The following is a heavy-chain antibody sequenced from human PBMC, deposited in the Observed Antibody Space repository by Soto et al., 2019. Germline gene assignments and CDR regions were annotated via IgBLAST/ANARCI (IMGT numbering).Heavy chain of an antibody. CDR2: INHSGST. CDR1: GGSFSGYY. Sequence: SETLSLTCAVYGGSFSGYYWSWIRQPPGKGLEWIGEINHSGSTNYNPSLKSRVTISVDTSKNQFSLKLSSVTAADTAVYYCARAHRKTSARGYSSGWYSKRGLGGNWFDPWGQGTLVTVS. CDR3: ARAHRKTSARGYSSGWYSKRGLGGNWFDP. V-gene: IGHV4-34*01. J-gene: IGHJ5*02. D-gene: IGHD6-19*01.